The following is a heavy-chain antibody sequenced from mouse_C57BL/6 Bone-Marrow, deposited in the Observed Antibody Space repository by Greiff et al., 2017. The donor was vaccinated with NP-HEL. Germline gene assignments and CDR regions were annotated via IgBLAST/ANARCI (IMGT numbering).Heavy chain of an antibody. CDR2: IWSGGST. CDR1: GFSLTSYG. J-gene: IGHJ3*01. CDR3: ARVFAY. V-gene: IGHV2-2*01. Sequence: QVQLKESGPGLVQPSQSLSITCTVSGFSLTSYGVHWVRQSPGKGLEWLGVIWSGGSTDYNAAVIARLSISKDKSKSQVFFKMNSLQADDTAIYYCARVFAYWGQGTLVTVSA.